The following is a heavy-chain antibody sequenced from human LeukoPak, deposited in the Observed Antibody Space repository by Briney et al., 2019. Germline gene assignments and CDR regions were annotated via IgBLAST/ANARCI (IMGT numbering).Heavy chain of an antibody. V-gene: IGHV4-34*01. CDR1: GGSFSGYY. CDR3: ARGRLLDY. Sequence: SETLSLTCAVYGGSFSGYYWSWIRQPPGKGLEWIGEINHSGSTNYNPSLKSRVTISVDASKNQFSLKLSSVTAADTAVYYCARGRLLDYWGQGTLVTVSS. D-gene: IGHD3-22*01. J-gene: IGHJ4*02. CDR2: INHSGST.